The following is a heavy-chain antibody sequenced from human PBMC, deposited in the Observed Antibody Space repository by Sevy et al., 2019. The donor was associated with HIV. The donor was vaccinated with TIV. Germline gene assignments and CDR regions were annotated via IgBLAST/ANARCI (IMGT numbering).Heavy chain of an antibody. J-gene: IGHJ4*02. CDR1: GGSISSSSYY. V-gene: IGHV4-39*01. CDR2: IYYSGST. D-gene: IGHD3-16*02. CDR3: ARQYDYVWGSYRPNYYFDY. Sequence: SETLSLTCTVSGGSISSSSYYWGWIRQPPVKGLEWIGSIYYSGSTYYNPSLKSRVTISVDTSKNQFSLKLSSVTAADTAVYYCARQYDYVWGSYRPNYYFDYWGQGTLVTVSS.